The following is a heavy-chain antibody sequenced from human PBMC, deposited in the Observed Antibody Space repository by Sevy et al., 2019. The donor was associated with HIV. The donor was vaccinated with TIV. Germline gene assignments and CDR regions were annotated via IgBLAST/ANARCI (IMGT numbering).Heavy chain of an antibody. V-gene: IGHV3-11*01. Sequence: GGSLRLSCAASGFTFIDYYMSWIRQAPGKWLEWVSHISTSGVTIYYAESVKGRFTISRDNAKNSLYLQMNSLRAEDTAVYYCARGTNYYESSGPSYFDYWGQGSMVTVSS. CDR3: ARGTNYYESSGPSYFDY. CDR2: ISTSGVTI. D-gene: IGHD3-22*01. CDR1: GFTFIDYY. J-gene: IGHJ4*02.